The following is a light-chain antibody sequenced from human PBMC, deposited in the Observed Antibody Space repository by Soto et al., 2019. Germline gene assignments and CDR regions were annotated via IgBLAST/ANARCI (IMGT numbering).Light chain of an antibody. Sequence: QAVVAQPPSASGTPGQRVTISCSGSTSNIGSNTVSWYRQLPGTAPKVLMYGSDQRPSGVPDRFSGFTSGTSAFLAISGLQSEDEADYYCAAWDESLKGWVFGGGTKVTVL. J-gene: IGLJ3*02. CDR1: TSNIGSNT. CDR2: GSD. V-gene: IGLV1-44*01. CDR3: AAWDESLKGWV.